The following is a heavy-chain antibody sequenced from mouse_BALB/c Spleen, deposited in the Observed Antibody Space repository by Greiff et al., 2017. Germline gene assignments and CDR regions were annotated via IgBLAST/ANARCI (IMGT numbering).Heavy chain of an antibody. V-gene: IGHV1-9*01. Sequence: LMKPGASVKLSCKATGYTFSSYWIEWVKQRPGHGLEWIGEILPGSGSTNYNEKFKGKATFTADTSSNTAYMQLSSLTSEDSAVYYCARWDYRYPWFAYWGQGTLVTVSA. D-gene: IGHD2-14*01. CDR2: ILPGSGST. CDR1: GYTFSSYW. J-gene: IGHJ3*01. CDR3: ARWDYRYPWFAY.